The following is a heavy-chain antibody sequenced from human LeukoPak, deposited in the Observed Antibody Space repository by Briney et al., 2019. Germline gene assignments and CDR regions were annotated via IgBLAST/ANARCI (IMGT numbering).Heavy chain of an antibody. D-gene: IGHD3-3*01. CDR1: GFIFSSYG. CDR2: IWYDGTNK. V-gene: IGHV3-33*01. CDR3: ARDKIYDFWSGHNFDY. J-gene: IGHJ4*02. Sequence: PGGSLRLSCVASGFIFSSYGMHWVRQAPGKGLEWVAVIWYDGTNKYYGDSVKGRFTISRDNSKSTLYLQINRLRVEDTAVYYCARDKIYDFWSGHNFDYWGQGTLVTVSS.